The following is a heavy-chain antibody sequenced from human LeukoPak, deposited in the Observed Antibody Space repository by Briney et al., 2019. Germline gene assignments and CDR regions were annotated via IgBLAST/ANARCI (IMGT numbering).Heavy chain of an antibody. CDR1: GYTFTSYG. CDR2: ISAYNGNT. V-gene: IGHV1-18*01. Sequence: GASVKVSCKASGYTFTSYGISWVRQAPGQGLEWMGWISAYNGNTNYAQKLQGRVTMTTDTSTSTAYMELRSLRSDDTAVYYCARVQYSSGWPSFGYWGQGTLVTVSS. CDR3: ARVQYSSGWPSFGY. J-gene: IGHJ4*02. D-gene: IGHD6-19*01.